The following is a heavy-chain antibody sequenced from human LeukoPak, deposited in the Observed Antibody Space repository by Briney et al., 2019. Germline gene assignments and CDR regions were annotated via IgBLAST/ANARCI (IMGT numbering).Heavy chain of an antibody. J-gene: IGHJ4*02. V-gene: IGHV3-48*03. Sequence: GGSLRLSCAASGFTFSSYEMNWVRQAPGKGLEWVSYISSSGSTIYYADSVKGRFTISRDNAKNSLYLQMNSLRAEDTAVYFCARVGALSSRWLLYWGQGTLVTVSS. CDR3: ARVGALSSRWLLY. D-gene: IGHD6-13*01. CDR1: GFTFSSYE. CDR2: ISSSGSTI.